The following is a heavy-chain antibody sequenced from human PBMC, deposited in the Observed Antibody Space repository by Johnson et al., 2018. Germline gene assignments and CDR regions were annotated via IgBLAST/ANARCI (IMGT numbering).Heavy chain of an antibody. J-gene: IGHJ5*02. CDR3: ARDQGYNWFDP. CDR2: IYYSGST. CDR1: GGSISSYY. V-gene: IGHV4-59*12. D-gene: IGHD6-13*01. Sequence: QVQLVESGPGLVKPSETLSLTCTVSGGSISSYYWSWIRQPPGKGLEWIGYIYYSGSTTYNPALKSRVTIYVDTSKNQFSLKLSAVTAADTAVYYWARDQGYNWFDPWGQGTLVTVAS.